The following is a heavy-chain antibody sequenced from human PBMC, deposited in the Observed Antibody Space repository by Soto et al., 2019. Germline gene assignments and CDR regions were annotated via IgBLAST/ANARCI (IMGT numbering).Heavy chain of an antibody. V-gene: IGHV1-8*01. Sequence: ASVKVSCKASGYNFTSYHINWVRQAAGQGLVWMGWMNPNSGNTGYALKFQGRVTMTRNTSRSTAYMELSRLRSEDTAVYYCETRGLSSSSTFRYFYYGMHVWGQGTTVTVS. CDR3: ETRGLSSSSTFRYFYYGMHV. CDR2: MNPNSGNT. J-gene: IGHJ6*02. D-gene: IGHD6-6*01. CDR1: GYNFTSYH.